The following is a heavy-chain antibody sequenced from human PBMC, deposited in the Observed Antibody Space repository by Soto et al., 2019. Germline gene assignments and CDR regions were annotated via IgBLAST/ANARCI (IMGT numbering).Heavy chain of an antibody. CDR1: GYSFIDYF. V-gene: IGHV1-2*02. J-gene: IGHJ4*02. D-gene: IGHD2-2*01. CDR2: IHPNSGIT. Sequence: QVQLVQSGAEVKKPGASMKVSCKASGYSFIDYFMHWVRQAPGQGLQWVGSIHPNSGITKFSPEFLGRVTMTRDTSLKTAYLELDGLTSDDTGMYFCARDMRRGMRVDQPDYLGQGTLRTVSS. CDR3: ARDMRRGMRVDQPDY.